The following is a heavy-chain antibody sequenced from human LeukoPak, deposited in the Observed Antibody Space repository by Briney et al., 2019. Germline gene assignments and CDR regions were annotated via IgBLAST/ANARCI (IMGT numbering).Heavy chain of an antibody. D-gene: IGHD6-19*01. CDR2: MNPNSGNT. CDR3: ARGERWLVRAIDY. CDR1: GGTFISYA. J-gene: IGHJ4*02. Sequence: ASVKVSCKASGGTFISYAISWVRQATGQGLEWMGWMNPNSGNTGYAQKFQGRVTMTRNTSISTAYMELSRLRSDDTAVYYCARGERWLVRAIDYWGQGTLVTVSS. V-gene: IGHV1-8*02.